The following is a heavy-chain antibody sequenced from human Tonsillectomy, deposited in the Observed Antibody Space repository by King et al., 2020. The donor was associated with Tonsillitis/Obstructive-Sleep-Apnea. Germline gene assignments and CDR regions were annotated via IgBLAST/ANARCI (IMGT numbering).Heavy chain of an antibody. V-gene: IGHV3-7*03. CDR1: GYTLSNYW. D-gene: IGHD2-21*02. J-gene: IGHJ4*02. Sequence: VQLVESGGGLVQPGGSLRLSCAASGYTLSNYWMAWVRQAPGKGPEWVANINQDGTTKNHIDSVKGRFTISRDNAKNSLYLQMNSLRAEDTAFYYCARDVTGNLDFGGQGTLVTVSS. CDR2: INQDGTTK. CDR3: ARDVTGNLDF.